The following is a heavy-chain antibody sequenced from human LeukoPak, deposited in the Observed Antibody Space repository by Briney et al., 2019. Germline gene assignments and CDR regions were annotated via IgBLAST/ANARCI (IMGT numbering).Heavy chain of an antibody. D-gene: IGHD3-3*01. CDR1: GFLFSAYS. Sequence: HPGGSLRLSCAASGFLFSAYSMHWVRQAPGKGLEWVAVVSYDGTNKNYADSVKGRFSISRDNFKNTVYLQMNSLRPEDTAVYYCARGVTEDTGVAQFDSWGQGVLVTVSS. J-gene: IGHJ4*02. CDR2: VSYDGTNK. V-gene: IGHV3-30*04. CDR3: ARGVTEDTGVAQFDS.